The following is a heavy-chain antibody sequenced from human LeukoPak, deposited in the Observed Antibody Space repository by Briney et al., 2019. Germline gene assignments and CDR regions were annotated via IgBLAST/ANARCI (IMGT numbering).Heavy chain of an antibody. J-gene: IGHJ4*02. CDR3: ARAYYYGSGSYSYYFDY. D-gene: IGHD3-10*01. V-gene: IGHV1-2*06. Sequence: ASXKVSCXASGYTFTGYYMHWVRQAPGQGLEWMGRINPNSGGTNYAQKFQGRVTMTRDTSISTAYMELSRLRSDDTAVYYCARAYYYGSGSYSYYFDYWGQGTLVTVSS. CDR1: GYTFTGYY. CDR2: INPNSGGT.